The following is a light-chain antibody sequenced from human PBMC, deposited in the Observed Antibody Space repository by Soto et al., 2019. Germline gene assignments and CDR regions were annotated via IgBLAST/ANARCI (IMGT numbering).Light chain of an antibody. V-gene: IGKV1-9*01. J-gene: IGKJ5*01. CDR2: AAP. CDR3: KQVNSYPIT. CDR1: QGVSSY. Sequence: DLHLTQKQNFRSASVGDRLTITCLATQGVSSYLAWHQQKPGKAPKLLIYAAPTLQSGVLSRLSGSGSGTEFTLTISSLQTEDFATYYCKQVNSYPITFCEG.